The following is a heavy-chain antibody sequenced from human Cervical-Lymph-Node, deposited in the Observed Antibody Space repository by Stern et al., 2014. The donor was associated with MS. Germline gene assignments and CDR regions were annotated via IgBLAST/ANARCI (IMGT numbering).Heavy chain of an antibody. J-gene: IGHJ3*02. Sequence: EVQLLESGADVKKPGESLKISCKASGYSFTNSWIGWVRQMPGKGLEWMGIIYPGNFDTRYSPSFQGQVTILADRSIRTPYLQWSSLKASDTAMYYCARLASYTGYDYDAFDMWGQGTRVTVSS. CDR2: IYPGNFDT. V-gene: IGHV5-51*03. D-gene: IGHD5-12*01. CDR3: ARLASYTGYDYDAFDM. CDR1: GYSFTNSW.